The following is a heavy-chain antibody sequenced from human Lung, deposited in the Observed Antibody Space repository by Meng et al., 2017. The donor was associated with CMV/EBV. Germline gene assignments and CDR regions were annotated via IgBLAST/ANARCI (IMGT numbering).Heavy chain of an antibody. J-gene: IGHJ3*02. CDR1: GGTFSSYA. V-gene: IGHV1-69*10. CDR2: IIPILGIA. D-gene: IGHD3-3*01. Sequence: SVXVSXKASGGTFSSYAISWVRQAPGQGLEWMGGIIPILGIANYAQKFQGRVTITADKSTSTAYMELSSLRSEDTAVYYCARSEDVAITIFGVVIMDAFDIWXQGTXVTVAS. CDR3: ARSEDVAITIFGVVIMDAFDI.